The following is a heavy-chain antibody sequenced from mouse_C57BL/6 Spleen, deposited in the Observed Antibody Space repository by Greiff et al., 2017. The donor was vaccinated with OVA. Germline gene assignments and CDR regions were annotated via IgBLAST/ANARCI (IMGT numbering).Heavy chain of an antibody. V-gene: IGHV14-2*01. CDR2: LDPEDGET. J-gene: IGHJ2*01. CDR1: GFNIKDYY. CDR3: ASYDGYYGYYFDY. Sequence: VHVKQSGAELVKPGASVKLSCTASGFNIKDYYMHWVKQRTEQGLEWIGRLDPEDGETKYAPKFQGKATITADTSSNTAYLQLSSLTSEDTAVYYCASYDGYYGYYFDYWGQGTTLTVSS. D-gene: IGHD2-3*01.